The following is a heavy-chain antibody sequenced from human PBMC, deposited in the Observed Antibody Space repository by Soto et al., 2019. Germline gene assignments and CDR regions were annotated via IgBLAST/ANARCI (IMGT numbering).Heavy chain of an antibody. CDR1: GFSLSTSGVG. V-gene: IGHV2-5*02. D-gene: IGHD6-19*01. CDR2: IYWDDIE. J-gene: IGHJ4*02. CDR3: AHRQRLRSGWRTFDY. Sequence: SGPTLVNPTQTLTLTCTFSGFSLSTSGVGVGWIRQPPGKALEWLGLIYWDDIERYSPSLKSRLSITTDTSKNHVVLTMTNMDPVDTATYYCAHRQRLRSGWRTFDYWGQGILVNVS.